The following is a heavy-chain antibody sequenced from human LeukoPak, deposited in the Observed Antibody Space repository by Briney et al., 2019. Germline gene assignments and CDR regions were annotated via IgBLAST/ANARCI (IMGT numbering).Heavy chain of an antibody. Sequence: PGGSLRLSCAASGFTFSSYAMSWVRQAPGKGLEWVSVISGSGGRTSYADSVKGRFTISRDNSKNTLYLQMNSLRAEDTAVYYCAKDLGVLITGYIWGQGTLVTVSS. CDR3: AKDLGVLITGYI. D-gene: IGHD1-20*01. J-gene: IGHJ4*02. V-gene: IGHV3-23*01. CDR2: ISGSGGRT. CDR1: GFTFSSYA.